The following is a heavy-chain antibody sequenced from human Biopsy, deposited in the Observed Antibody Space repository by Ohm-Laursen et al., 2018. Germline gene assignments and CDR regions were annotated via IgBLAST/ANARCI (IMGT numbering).Heavy chain of an antibody. CDR2: ISYDGSKT. CDR3: AKDKGTFNFYYYGMNV. J-gene: IGHJ6*02. Sequence: SLRLSCSASGFTFSNSGMHWVRQAPGKGLEWVAAISYDGSKTDYGDSVKGRLNISRDNSKNTLDLQMSSLRVEDTAVYFCAKDKGTFNFYYYGMNVWGQGTTVTVSS. CDR1: GFTFSNSG. V-gene: IGHV3-30*18. D-gene: IGHD2/OR15-2a*01.